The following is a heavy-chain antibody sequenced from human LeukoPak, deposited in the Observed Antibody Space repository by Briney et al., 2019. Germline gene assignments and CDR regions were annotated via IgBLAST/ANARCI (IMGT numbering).Heavy chain of an antibody. CDR2: IYHSGST. V-gene: IGHV4-38-2*02. CDR1: GYSISSGYY. D-gene: IGHD1-26*01. J-gene: IGHJ5*02. Sequence: SETLSLTCTVSGYSISSGYYWGWIRQPPGKGLEWIGSIYHSGSTNYNPSLKSRVTISVDTSKNQFSLKLSSVTAADTAVYYCARGSWDWFDPWGQGTLVTVSS. CDR3: ARGSWDWFDP.